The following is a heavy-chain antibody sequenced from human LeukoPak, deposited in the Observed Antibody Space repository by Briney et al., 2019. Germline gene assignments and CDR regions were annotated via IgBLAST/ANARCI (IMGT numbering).Heavy chain of an antibody. Sequence: PGGSLRLSCAASGFTVSSNYMSWVRQAPGKGLEWVSVIYSGGSTYYADSVKGRFTISRDNSKNTVYLQMNSLRAEDTAVYYCARENVREDSSGLFDYWGQGTLVTVSS. D-gene: IGHD6-19*01. J-gene: IGHJ4*02. V-gene: IGHV3-53*01. CDR3: ARENVREDSSGLFDY. CDR1: GFTVSSNY. CDR2: IYSGGST.